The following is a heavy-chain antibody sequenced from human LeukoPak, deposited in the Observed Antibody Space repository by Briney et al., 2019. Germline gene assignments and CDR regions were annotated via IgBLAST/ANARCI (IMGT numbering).Heavy chain of an antibody. Sequence: PSETLSLTCAVSGGSISSSNWWSWVRQPPGKGLEWIGEIYHSGSTNYNPSLKSRVTISVDTSKNQFSLKLSSVTAADTAVYYCARCLWFGEYIFDYWGQGTLVTVSS. CDR2: IYHSGST. J-gene: IGHJ4*02. CDR1: GGSISSSNW. CDR3: ARCLWFGEYIFDY. D-gene: IGHD3-10*01. V-gene: IGHV4-4*02.